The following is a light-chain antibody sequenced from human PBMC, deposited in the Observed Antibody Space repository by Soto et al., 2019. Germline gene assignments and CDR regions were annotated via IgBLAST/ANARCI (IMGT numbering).Light chain of an antibody. V-gene: IGKV1-5*01. Sequence: DIQMTQSPPTLSASVGDRVTITCRASQSIRHYLAWYQQMPGKAPKLLIYGASTLQSGVPSRLTGSGSGPEFILTLSTLRPDDFETYFYPPHNCSAQTIGQGTTVEIK. CDR2: GAS. J-gene: IGKJ1*01. CDR1: QSIRHY. CDR3: PPHNCSAQT.